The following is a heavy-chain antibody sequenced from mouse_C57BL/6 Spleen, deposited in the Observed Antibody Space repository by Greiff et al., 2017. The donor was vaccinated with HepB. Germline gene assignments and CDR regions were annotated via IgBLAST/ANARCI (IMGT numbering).Heavy chain of an antibody. V-gene: IGHV5-12*01. Sequence: VESGGGLVQPGGSLKLSCAASGFTFSDYYMYWVRQTPEKRLEWVAYISNGGGSTYYPDTVKGRFTISRDNAKNTLYLQMSRLKSEDTAMYYCARKAGTYWGQGTLVTVSA. CDR2: ISNGGGST. J-gene: IGHJ3*01. CDR1: GFTFSDYY. CDR3: ARKAGTY.